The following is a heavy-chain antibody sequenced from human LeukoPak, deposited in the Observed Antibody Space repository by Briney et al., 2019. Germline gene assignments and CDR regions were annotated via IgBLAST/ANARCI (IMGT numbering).Heavy chain of an antibody. V-gene: IGHV3-48*02. CDR1: GFTFSSYS. Sequence: GGSLRLSCAASGFTFSSYSMNWVRQAPGKGLEWISYISSGSSTIYYADSVKGRFTISRDNAKNSLYLQMNSLRDEDTAVYYCARENYSGSYSWGQGTLVIVSS. D-gene: IGHD1-26*01. CDR3: ARENYSGSYS. CDR2: ISSGSSTI. J-gene: IGHJ4*02.